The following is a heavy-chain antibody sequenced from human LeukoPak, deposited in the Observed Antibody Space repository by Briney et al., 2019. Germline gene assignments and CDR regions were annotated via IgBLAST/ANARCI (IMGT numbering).Heavy chain of an antibody. CDR1: GGSVSSGGYY. J-gene: IGHJ5*02. CDR2: IYYSGST. Sequence: SQTLSLTCTVSGGSVSSGGYYWSWISQHPGKGLEWIGYIYYSGSTYYNPSLKSRVTISVDTSKNQFSLKLSSVTAADTAVYYCARFVYQWLGRDWFDPWGQGTLVTVSS. V-gene: IGHV4-31*03. D-gene: IGHD6-19*01. CDR3: ARFVYQWLGRDWFDP.